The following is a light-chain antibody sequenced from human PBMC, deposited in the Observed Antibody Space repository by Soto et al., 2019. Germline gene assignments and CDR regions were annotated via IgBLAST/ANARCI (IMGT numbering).Light chain of an antibody. CDR3: QQYGSSTWT. V-gene: IGKV3-20*01. J-gene: IGKJ1*01. Sequence: EIVLTHSPGTLSLSPGERATLSCRASQSVSSSYLAWYQQKPGQAPRLLIYGASSRATGIPDRFSGSGSGTDFTLTINRLEPEDFAVYYCQQYGSSTWTFGQGTKVDIK. CDR1: QSVSSSY. CDR2: GAS.